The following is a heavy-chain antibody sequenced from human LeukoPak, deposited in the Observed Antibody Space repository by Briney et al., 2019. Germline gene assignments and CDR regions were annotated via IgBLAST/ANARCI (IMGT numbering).Heavy chain of an antibody. CDR2: INWNGGST. D-gene: IGHD3-10*01. CDR1: GFTFSSYH. V-gene: IGHV3-20*04. Sequence: GGSLRLSCEVSGFTFSSYHMNWVRQAPGKGLEWVSGINWNGGSTGYADSVKGRFTISRDNAKNSLYLQMNSLRAEDTAVYYCARDEMVRGVIGLYYYYYYMDVWGKGTTVTVSS. CDR3: ARDEMVRGVIGLYYYYYYMDV. J-gene: IGHJ6*03.